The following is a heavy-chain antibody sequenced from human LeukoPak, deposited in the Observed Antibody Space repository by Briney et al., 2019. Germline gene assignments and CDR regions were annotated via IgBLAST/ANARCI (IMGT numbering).Heavy chain of an antibody. J-gene: IGHJ4*02. CDR1: GDSISSNRW. D-gene: IGHD3-9*01. Sequence: PSETLSLTCAVSGDSISSNRWWSWVRQPPGKGLEWVSLMYIDGGTYYPDSVKGRFTVSRDNSKNTLYLQMNSLRAEDSAVYYCAGCYDILTGCDYWGQGTLVTVSS. V-gene: IGHV3-66*01. CDR2: MYIDGGT. CDR3: AGCYDILTGCDY.